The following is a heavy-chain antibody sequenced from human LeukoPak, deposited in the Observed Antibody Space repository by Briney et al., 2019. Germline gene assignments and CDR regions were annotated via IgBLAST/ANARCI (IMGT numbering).Heavy chain of an antibody. V-gene: IGHV5-51*01. CDR1: GYSFTSYW. CDR2: IYPGDSDT. D-gene: IGHD3-22*01. Sequence: GESLKISCKGSGYSFTSYWIGWVRQMPGKGLEWMGIIYPGDSDTRYSPSFQGQVTFSADKSISTAYLQWSSLKASDTAMYYCARSTYYYDSSGYYYVYWGQGTLVTVSS. CDR3: ARSTYYYDSSGYYYVY. J-gene: IGHJ4*02.